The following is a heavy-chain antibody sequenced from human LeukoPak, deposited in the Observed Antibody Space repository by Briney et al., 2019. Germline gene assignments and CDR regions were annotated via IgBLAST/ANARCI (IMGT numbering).Heavy chain of an antibody. CDR2: INHSGST. CDR3: ARSGTGLLRYYFDY. V-gene: IGHV4-34*01. J-gene: IGHJ4*02. CDR1: GGSFSGYY. D-gene: IGHD3-22*01. Sequence: SETLSLTCAVYGGSFSGYYWSWIRKPPGKGLEWIGEINHSGSTYYNPSLKSRVTISVDTSKNQFSLKLSSVAAADTAVYYCARSGTGLLRYYFDYWGQGTLITVSS.